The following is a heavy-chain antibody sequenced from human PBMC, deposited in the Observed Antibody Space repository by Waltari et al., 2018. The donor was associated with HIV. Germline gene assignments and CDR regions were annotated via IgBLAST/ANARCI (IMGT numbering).Heavy chain of an antibody. Sequence: QVQLVESGGGVVQPGRSLRLSCATSGFTLRSYGMHWVRQAPGKGLGWVTVIWYDGSKKYYADSVKGRFTISRDNSKNTLYLQMNSLRIEDTAVYYCARKYSSSWGAPFDYWGQGTLVTVSS. V-gene: IGHV3-33*01. D-gene: IGHD6-13*01. CDR3: ARKYSSSWGAPFDY. CDR1: GFTLRSYG. CDR2: IWYDGSKK. J-gene: IGHJ4*02.